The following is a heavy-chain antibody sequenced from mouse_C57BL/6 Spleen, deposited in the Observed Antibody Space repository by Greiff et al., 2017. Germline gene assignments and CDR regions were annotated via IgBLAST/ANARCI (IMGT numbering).Heavy chain of an antibody. D-gene: IGHD2-4*01. V-gene: IGHV5-15*04. CDR3: ARRGLRNWCFAY. Sequence: EVKLVESGGGLVQPGGSLKLSCAASGFTFSDYGMAWVRQAPRTGPEWVAFISNLAYSIYYADTVTGRFTISRETAKHTLYLEMSRLRSADTAMDYCARRGLRNWCFAYWGQGTLVTVSA. CDR1: GFTFSDYG. J-gene: IGHJ3*01. CDR2: ISNLAYSI.